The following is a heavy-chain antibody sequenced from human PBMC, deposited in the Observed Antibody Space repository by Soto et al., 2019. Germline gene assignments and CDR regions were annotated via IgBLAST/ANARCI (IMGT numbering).Heavy chain of an antibody. CDR2: VFSSVSA. CDR1: GVSVRSYT. J-gene: IGHJ4*02. D-gene: IGHD2-21*02. CDR3: ARDGMTTGDT. V-gene: IGHV4-4*07. Sequence: SETLSLTCIVSGVSVRSYTWSWVRQPANKGLEWIGRVFSSVSATYNPSLKSRVSISMDTPENRISLKLDSVTATDAGVYFCARDGMTTGDTWGPGTLLTVYS.